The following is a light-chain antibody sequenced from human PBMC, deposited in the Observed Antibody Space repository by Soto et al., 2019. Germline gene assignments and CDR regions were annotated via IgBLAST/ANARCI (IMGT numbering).Light chain of an antibody. Sequence: EIVMTQSPATLSVSPGERATLSCRASQSVSTNLAWYQQKPGQAPRLLVYDASTRATGIPARFSGSGSGTEFTLTISSLQSEDFAVYYCQRYNNWPYTFGQGTKLEIK. CDR3: QRYNNWPYT. CDR2: DAS. J-gene: IGKJ2*01. CDR1: QSVSTN. V-gene: IGKV3-15*01.